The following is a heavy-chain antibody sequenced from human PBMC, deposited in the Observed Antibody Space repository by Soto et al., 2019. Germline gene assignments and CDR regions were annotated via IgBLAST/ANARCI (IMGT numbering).Heavy chain of an antibody. Sequence: QVRLEQSGPEVKKTGASVKVSCKASGYTFTRYGISWVRQAPGQGLEWMGWINIYRGDANYAQSFQDRVTMTSDTSTNTVYMEMRTLRSDDTAVYYCARALYYYDNSGLAYWGQGTLVTVSS. CDR1: GYTFTRYG. V-gene: IGHV1-18*01. J-gene: IGHJ4*02. D-gene: IGHD3-22*01. CDR2: INIYRGDA. CDR3: ARALYYYDNSGLAY.